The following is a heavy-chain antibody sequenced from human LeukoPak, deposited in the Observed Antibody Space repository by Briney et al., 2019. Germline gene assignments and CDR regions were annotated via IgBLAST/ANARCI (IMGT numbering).Heavy chain of an antibody. CDR1: GFTFSDYY. CDR3: AGDKHYDSSGYYNY. J-gene: IGHJ4*02. Sequence: PGGSLRLSCAASGFTFSDYYMSWIRQAPGKGLEWVSYISSSGSTIYYADSVKGRFTISRDNAKNSLYLQMNSLRAEDTAVYYCAGDKHYDSSGYYNYWGQGTLVTVSS. V-gene: IGHV3-11*01. CDR2: ISSSGSTI. D-gene: IGHD3-22*01.